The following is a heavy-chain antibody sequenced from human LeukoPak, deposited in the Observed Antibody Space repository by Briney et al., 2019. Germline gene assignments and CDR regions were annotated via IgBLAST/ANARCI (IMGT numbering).Heavy chain of an antibody. J-gene: IGHJ4*02. V-gene: IGHV3-23*01. CDR2: IRESSGDT. Sequence: HTGGSLRLSCAASGFTVINYAMNWVRQAPGKGLEWVSTIRESSGDTYYEDSVKGRFTISRDISKNTVYLQMISLRVEDTAVYFCAKRPISGVDKSFDYWGQGTLVTVSS. CDR1: GFTVINYA. D-gene: IGHD2-21*01. CDR3: AKRPISGVDKSFDY.